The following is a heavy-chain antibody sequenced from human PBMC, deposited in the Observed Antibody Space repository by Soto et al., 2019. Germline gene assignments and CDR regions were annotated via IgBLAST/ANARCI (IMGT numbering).Heavy chain of an antibody. CDR1: GSSITSGGYY. V-gene: IGHV4-31*03. D-gene: IGHD3-22*01. Sequence: TLSLTCTVSGSSITSGGYYSSWIRQHPAKGLEWIGYIYYSGSTDYNPSLTSRVTISVDTSKHHFSLKLSSVTAADTAVYYCARIPTYYYDSSGYYPESNYYGMAVWGQGTTVTVSS. CDR3: ARIPTYYYDSSGYYPESNYYGMAV. J-gene: IGHJ6*02. CDR2: IYYSGST.